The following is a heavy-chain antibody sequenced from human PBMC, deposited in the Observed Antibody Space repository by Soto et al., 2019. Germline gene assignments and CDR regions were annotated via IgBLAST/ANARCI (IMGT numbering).Heavy chain of an antibody. CDR2: FDPEDGAT. V-gene: IGHV1-24*01. D-gene: IGHD3-9*01. CDR1: GYTLTELS. Sequence: ASVKVSCKVSGYTLTELSMHWVRQAPGQGLEWMGGFDPEDGATIYAQKFQGRVTMTEDTSTDTAYMELSSLRSEDTAVYYCAIEGTYYDILTGPNWFDPWGQGTLVTVAP. J-gene: IGHJ5*02. CDR3: AIEGTYYDILTGPNWFDP.